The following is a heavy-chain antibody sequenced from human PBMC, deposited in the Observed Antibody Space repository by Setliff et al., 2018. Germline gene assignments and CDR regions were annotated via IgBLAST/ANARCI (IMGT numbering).Heavy chain of an antibody. CDR2: VYPTGST. D-gene: IGHD3-22*01. J-gene: IGHJ3*01. CDR1: GDSITSGSDS. Sequence: SETLSLTCTVSGDSITSGSDSWNWIRQPAGKGLQWIGRVYPTGSTNYDPDLRSRVTMSVDTSKNQFSLMLTSATAADTAVYYCARDPHYDPTYSLPGHAFDFWGQGIMVTVSS. V-gene: IGHV4-61*02. CDR3: ARDPHYDPTYSLPGHAFDF.